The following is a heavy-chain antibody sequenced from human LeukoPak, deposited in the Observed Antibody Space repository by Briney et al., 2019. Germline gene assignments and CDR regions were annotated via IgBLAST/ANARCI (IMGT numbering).Heavy chain of an antibody. CDR2: INPNSGGT. Sequence: ASVKVSCKTSGYTFTGYYMHWVRQAPGQGLEWMGWINPNSGGTNYAQKFQGRVTMTRDTSISTAYMELSRLRSDDTAVYYCARNSGYVTYAFDIWGQGTMVTVSS. J-gene: IGHJ3*02. V-gene: IGHV1-2*02. D-gene: IGHD5-12*01. CDR1: GYTFTGYY. CDR3: ARNSGYVTYAFDI.